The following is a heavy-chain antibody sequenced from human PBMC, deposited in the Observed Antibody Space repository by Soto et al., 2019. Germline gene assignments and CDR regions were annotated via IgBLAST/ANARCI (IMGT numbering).Heavy chain of an antibody. Sequence: QLQLQESGPGLVKPSETLSLTCTVSGGSISSSSYYWGWIRQPPGKGLEWIGSIYYSGSTYYNPSLKSRVTISVDTSKNQFSLKLSSVTAADTAVYYCARHGSRSRGLATFSYYFDYWGQGTLVTVSS. J-gene: IGHJ4*02. CDR1: GGSISSSSYY. CDR3: ARHGSRSRGLATFSYYFDY. CDR2: IYYSGST. V-gene: IGHV4-39*01. D-gene: IGHD5-12*01.